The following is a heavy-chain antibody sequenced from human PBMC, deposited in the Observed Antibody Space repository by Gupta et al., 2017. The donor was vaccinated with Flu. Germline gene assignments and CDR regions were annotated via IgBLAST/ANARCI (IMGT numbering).Heavy chain of an antibody. Sequence: EWVAVISYDGSNKDYADSVKGRFTISRDNSKNTLYLQMNSLRAEDTAVYYCAKDGRYYDFWSGHQGHYYMDVWGKGTTVTVSS. CDR3: AKDGRYYDFWSGHQGHYYMDV. D-gene: IGHD3-3*01. CDR2: ISYDGSNK. V-gene: IGHV3-30*18. J-gene: IGHJ6*03.